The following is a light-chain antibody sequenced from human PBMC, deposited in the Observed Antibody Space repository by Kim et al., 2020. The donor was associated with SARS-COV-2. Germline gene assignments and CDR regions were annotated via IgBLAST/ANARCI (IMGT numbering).Light chain of an antibody. J-gene: IGLJ3*02. CDR3: AAWDDSLSAWL. V-gene: IGLV1-44*01. CDR2: SDN. Sequence: QRDTVSCSRSSSTIASNSVNWYKQIPGTAPKLLIYSDNQRPSGVPDRVSGSKSGTSASLAISGLQSEDEADYYCAAWDDSLSAWLFGGGTQLTVL. CDR1: SSTIASNS.